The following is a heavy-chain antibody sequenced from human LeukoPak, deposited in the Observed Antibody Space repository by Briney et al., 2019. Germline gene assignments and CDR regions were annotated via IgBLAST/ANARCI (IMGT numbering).Heavy chain of an antibody. J-gene: IGHJ4*02. Sequence: GGSLRLSCAGSGFTFSSYAMSWVRQAPGKGLEWVSGISDSGTSTYYVESVKGRFTISRDNSKNTLYLQMNSLRAEDTAVYYCATGSANYYASFDYWGQGTLVTVSS. D-gene: IGHD3-10*01. CDR3: ATGSANYYASFDY. V-gene: IGHV3-23*01. CDR2: ISDSGTST. CDR1: GFTFSSYA.